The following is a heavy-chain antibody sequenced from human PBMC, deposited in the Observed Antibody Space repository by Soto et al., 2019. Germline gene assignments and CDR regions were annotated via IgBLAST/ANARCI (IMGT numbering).Heavy chain of an antibody. CDR2: VSYDGSKK. D-gene: IGHD3-22*01. J-gene: IGHJ5*01. V-gene: IGHV3-30*03. Sequence: QVQLVESGGGVVQPGRSLRLTCAASGFTFSSNGMHWVRQAPGKGLEWVALVSYDGSKKYYADSVKGRFTISRDNSENTLYLQMNSLRAEDMAVYYCARWVGGSMYDNSGKYDSWGQGTLVTVSS. CDR1: GFTFSSNG. CDR3: ARWVGGSMYDNSGKYDS.